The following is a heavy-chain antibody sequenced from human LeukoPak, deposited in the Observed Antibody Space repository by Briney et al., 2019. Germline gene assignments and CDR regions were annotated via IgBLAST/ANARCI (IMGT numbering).Heavy chain of an antibody. Sequence: ASVRVSCKASGYTFTDYYIHWVRQAPGQGLEWMGWINPNSDYTFYAQKFQGRVTLTRDASISTAYMELSRLRSDDTAVYYCARRDGYNRFAFDIWGQGTMVTVSS. D-gene: IGHD5-24*01. J-gene: IGHJ3*02. CDR1: GYTFTDYY. V-gene: IGHV1-2*02. CDR2: INPNSDYT. CDR3: ARRDGYNRFAFDI.